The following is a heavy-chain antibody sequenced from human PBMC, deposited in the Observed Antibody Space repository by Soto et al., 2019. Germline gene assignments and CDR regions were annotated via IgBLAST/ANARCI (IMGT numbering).Heavy chain of an antibody. CDR2: ISSSSSYI. CDR1: GFTFSSYS. D-gene: IGHD3-10*01. CDR3: ARDRAQAPDGMDV. J-gene: IGHJ6*02. V-gene: IGHV3-21*01. Sequence: EVQLVESGGGLVKPGGSLRLSCAASGFTFSSYSMNWVRQAPGKGLEWVSSISSSSSYIYYADSVKGRFTISRDNAKNSLYLQRNSRRAGNGAVNYWARDRAQAPDGMDVWGQGPTVTVSS.